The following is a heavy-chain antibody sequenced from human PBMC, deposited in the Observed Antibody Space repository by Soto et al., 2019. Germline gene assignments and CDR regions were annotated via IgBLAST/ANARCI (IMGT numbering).Heavy chain of an antibody. Sequence: PGGSLRLSCAASGFTFSSYSMNWVRQAPGEGLEWVSYISSSSSTIYYADSVKGRFTISRDNAKNSLYLQMNSLRAEDTAVYYCARDAPPDDYWGQGTLVTVSS. V-gene: IGHV3-48*01. CDR1: GFTFSSYS. CDR2: ISSSSSTI. CDR3: ARDAPPDDY. J-gene: IGHJ4*02.